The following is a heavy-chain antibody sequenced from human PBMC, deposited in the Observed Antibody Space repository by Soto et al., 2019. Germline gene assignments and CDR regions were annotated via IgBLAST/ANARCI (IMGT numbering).Heavy chain of an antibody. CDR3: ARDRVVDATFSKYNRFDP. V-gene: IGHV4-34*01. Sequence: SETLSLTCAVYGGSFSGCYWNWIRQPPGKGLEWIGEINHSGGTNYNPSLKSRVTISLDTSKNQFSLRLTSVTAADTAIYYCARDRVVDATFSKYNRFDPWGQGTLVTVSS. J-gene: IGHJ5*02. CDR1: GGSFSGCY. CDR2: INHSGGT. D-gene: IGHD2-15*01.